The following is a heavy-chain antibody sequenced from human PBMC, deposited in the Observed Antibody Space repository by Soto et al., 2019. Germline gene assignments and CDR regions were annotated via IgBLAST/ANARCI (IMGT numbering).Heavy chain of an antibody. CDR2: IYYSGST. J-gene: IGHJ4*02. D-gene: IGHD3-10*01. CDR3: ARQSLWFGELSQPFGEPRPALDY. CDR1: GGSISSGGYY. V-gene: IGHV4-31*03. Sequence: QVQLQESGPGLVKPSQTLSLTCTVSGGSISSGGYYWSWIRQHPGKGLEWIGYIYYSGSTYYNPSLKSRVAISVDTSKNQFSLKLSSVTAADTAVYYCARQSLWFGELSQPFGEPRPALDYWGQGTLVTVSS.